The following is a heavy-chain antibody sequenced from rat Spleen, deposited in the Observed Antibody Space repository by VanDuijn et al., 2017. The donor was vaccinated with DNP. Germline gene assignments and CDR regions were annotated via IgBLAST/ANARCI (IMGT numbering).Heavy chain of an antibody. CDR1: GFSLTNYA. Sequence: QVQLKESGPGMVQPSQTLSLTCTVSGFSLTNYAVGWVRQPPGKGLEWIAAVSSGGNTYYNSGLKSRLSISRDTSKSQVFLIMNSLQTEDTAIYFCTRVYYSAEDWFAYWGQGTLVTVSS. D-gene: IGHD1-1*01. CDR2: VSSGGNT. J-gene: IGHJ3*01. CDR3: TRVYYSAEDWFAY. V-gene: IGHV2S12*01.